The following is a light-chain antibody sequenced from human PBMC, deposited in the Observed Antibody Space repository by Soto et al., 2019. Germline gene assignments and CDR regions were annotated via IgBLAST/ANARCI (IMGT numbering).Light chain of an antibody. J-gene: IGKJ1*01. CDR2: DAS. CDR1: QSISDW. V-gene: IGKV1-5*01. CDR3: QQYNNYST. Sequence: DMQMTQSPSTLSASVGDRVTITCRASQSISDWLAWFQLKPGKAPKLLIYDASSLESGVPSRFSGSGSGTEFTLTISSLQPDDFATYYCQQYNNYSTFGQGTKVDIK.